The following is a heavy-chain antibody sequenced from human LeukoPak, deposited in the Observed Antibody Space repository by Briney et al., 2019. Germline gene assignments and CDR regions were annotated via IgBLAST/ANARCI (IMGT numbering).Heavy chain of an antibody. J-gene: IGHJ5*02. CDR1: GFTFSSYG. D-gene: IGHD3-9*01. CDR3: AQEEYYDILTGYENWFDP. CDR2: ISGSGGST. V-gene: IGHV3-23*01. Sequence: GGSLRLSCAASGFTFSSYGMSWVRQAPGKGLEWVSAISGSGGSTYYADSVKGRFTISGDNSKNTLYLQMNSLRAEDTAVYYCAQEEYYDILTGYENWFDPWGQGTLVTVSS.